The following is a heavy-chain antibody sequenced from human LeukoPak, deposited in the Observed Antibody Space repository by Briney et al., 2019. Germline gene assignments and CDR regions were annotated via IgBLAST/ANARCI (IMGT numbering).Heavy chain of an antibody. D-gene: IGHD3-10*01. Sequence: GGSLRLSCAASGFTFSSYWMRWVRQAPGKGLEGVANIKNDGSEEYYVDSVKGRFTISRDNAKNSLFLQMNSLTVEDTAVYYCARAIRGSAVDTGDRWGQGTLVTVSS. CDR1: GFTFSSYW. CDR3: ARAIRGSAVDTGDR. V-gene: IGHV3-7*01. CDR2: IKNDGSEE. J-gene: IGHJ4*02.